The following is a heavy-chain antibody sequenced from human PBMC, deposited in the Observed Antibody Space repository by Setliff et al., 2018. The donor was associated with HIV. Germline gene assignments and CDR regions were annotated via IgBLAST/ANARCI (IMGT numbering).Heavy chain of an antibody. CDR3: AKDRTVVVITIFDY. Sequence: ASVKVSCKASGFTFTNYYIHWVRQAPGQGLEWMGLINPSGGRTSYAQKFQGRLTMTRDTSRSTVYMELNSLRAEDTAVYYCAKDRTVVVITIFDYWGQGTLVTVSS. CDR2: INPSGGRT. D-gene: IGHD3-22*01. CDR1: GFTFTNYY. J-gene: IGHJ4*02. V-gene: IGHV1-46*01.